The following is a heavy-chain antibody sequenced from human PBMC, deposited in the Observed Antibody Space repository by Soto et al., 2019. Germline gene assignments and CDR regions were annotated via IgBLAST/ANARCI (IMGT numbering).Heavy chain of an antibody. Sequence: SETLSLTCAVYGGSFSGYYWSWIRQPPGKGLEWIGEINHSGSTNYNPSLKSRVTISVDTPKNQFSLKLSSVTAADTAVYYCARSRKALRFLEWLTRGVDYYGMDVWGQGTTVTVSS. CDR1: GGSFSGYY. CDR3: ARSRKALRFLEWLTRGVDYYGMDV. D-gene: IGHD3-3*01. V-gene: IGHV4-34*01. CDR2: INHSGST. J-gene: IGHJ6*02.